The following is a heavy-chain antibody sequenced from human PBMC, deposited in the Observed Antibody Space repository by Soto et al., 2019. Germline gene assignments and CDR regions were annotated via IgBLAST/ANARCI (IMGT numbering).Heavy chain of an antibody. D-gene: IGHD4-17*01. J-gene: IGHJ4*02. CDR3: ARDPLNHMGYGFDY. CDR1: GYTFTSYG. V-gene: IGHV1-18*01. Sequence: ASVKVSCKASGYTFTSYGIGWVRQAPGQGLEWMGWISAYNGNTNYAQKLQGRVTMTTDTSTSTAYMELRSLRSDDTAVYYCARDPLNHMGYGFDYWGQGTLVTVSS. CDR2: ISAYNGNT.